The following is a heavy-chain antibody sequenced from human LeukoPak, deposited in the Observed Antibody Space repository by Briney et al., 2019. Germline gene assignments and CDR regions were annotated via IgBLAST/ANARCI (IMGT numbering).Heavy chain of an antibody. CDR2: ISGSGGST. CDR3: ARGWLRTYGGNPDAFDI. Sequence: GGSLRLSCAASGFTFSSYAMSWVRQAPGKGLEWVSAISGSGGSTYYADSVKGRFTLSRDNSKNTLYLQMNSLRAEDTAVYYCARGWLRTYGGNPDAFDIWGQGTVVTVSS. D-gene: IGHD4-23*01. CDR1: GFTFSSYA. J-gene: IGHJ3*02. V-gene: IGHV3-23*01.